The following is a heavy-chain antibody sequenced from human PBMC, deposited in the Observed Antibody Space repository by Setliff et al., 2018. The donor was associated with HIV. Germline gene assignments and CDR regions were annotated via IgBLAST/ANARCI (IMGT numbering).Heavy chain of an antibody. CDR2: IDWDDNR. V-gene: IGHV2-70*11. D-gene: IGHD3-22*01. CDR3: AKISVYVSSGYLAYYFDD. Sequence: SGPTLVNPPQTLTLTCTFSGFSLNTRGMCVNWIRQPPGKALEWLARIDWDDNRYYSAPLRTRLTLSTDISKNQVVLTMTKMGPVDTATYYCAKISVYVSSGYLAYYFDDWGQGTLVTVS. CDR1: GFSLNTRGMC. J-gene: IGHJ4*02.